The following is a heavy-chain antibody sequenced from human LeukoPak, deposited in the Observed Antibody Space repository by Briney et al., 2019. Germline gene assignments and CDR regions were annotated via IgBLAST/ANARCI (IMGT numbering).Heavy chain of an antibody. CDR3: AKDRLTGPSRPYGMDV. J-gene: IGHJ6*02. CDR1: GFTFRNYV. Sequence: GGSLRLSCAASGFTFRNYVIHWVRQAPGKGLEWVAVISYDGSNKYYADSVKGRFTISRDNSKNTLYLQMNSLRAEDTAVYYCAKDRLTGPSRPYGMDVWGQGTTVTVSS. CDR2: ISYDGSNK. D-gene: IGHD3-16*01. V-gene: IGHV3-30*18.